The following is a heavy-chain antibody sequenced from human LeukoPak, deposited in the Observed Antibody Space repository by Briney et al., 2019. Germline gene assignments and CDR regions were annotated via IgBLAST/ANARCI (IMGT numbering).Heavy chain of an antibody. D-gene: IGHD1-26*01. CDR1: GFTFDDYG. J-gene: IGHJ4*02. CDR3: ARDSRGSYDWGVFDY. CDR2: ISSSGSTI. Sequence: PGGSLRLSCAASGFTFDDYGMSWVRQAPGKGLEWVSYISSSGSTIYYADSVKGRFTISRDNAKNSLYLQMNSLRAEDTAVYYCARDSRGSYDWGVFDYWGQGTLVTVSS. V-gene: IGHV3-11*04.